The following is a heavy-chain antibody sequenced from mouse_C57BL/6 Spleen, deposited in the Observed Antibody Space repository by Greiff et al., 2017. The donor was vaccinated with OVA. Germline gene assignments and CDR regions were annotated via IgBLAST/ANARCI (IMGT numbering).Heavy chain of an antibody. CDR1: GYTFTSYW. V-gene: IGHV1-50*01. Sequence: QVQLQQPGAELVKPGASVKLSCKASGYTFTSYWMQWVKQRPGQGLEWIGEIDPSDSYTNYNQKFKGKATLTLDTSSSTAYMQLSSLTSEDSAVYYCARWYYGSSYWYFDVWGTGTTVTVSS. J-gene: IGHJ1*03. CDR3: ARWYYGSSYWYFDV. D-gene: IGHD1-1*01. CDR2: IDPSDSYT.